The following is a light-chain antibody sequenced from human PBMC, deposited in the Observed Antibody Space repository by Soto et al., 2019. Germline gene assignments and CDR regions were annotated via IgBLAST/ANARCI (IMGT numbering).Light chain of an antibody. CDR3: QQRYTWPPN. CDR2: DAS. CDR1: RSVGTF. J-gene: IGKJ3*01. V-gene: IGKV3-11*01. Sequence: EVVLTQSLATLSLSPGERATLSCRASRSVGTFLAWYQQKPGQAPRLLIDDASNRATGIPARFSGSGSQTEFTLTISNVQPQDFAVYYCQQRYTWPPNFGPGTKVDI.